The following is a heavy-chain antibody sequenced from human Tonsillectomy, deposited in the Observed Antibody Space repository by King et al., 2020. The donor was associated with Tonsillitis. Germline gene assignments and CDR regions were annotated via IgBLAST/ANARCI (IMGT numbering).Heavy chain of an antibody. CDR3: ARRMRFGELYFDL. V-gene: IGHV4-59*08. D-gene: IGHD3-10*01. J-gene: IGHJ2*01. CDR2: IYYSGST. Sequence: QVQLQESGPGLVKPSETLSLTCTVSGGSISSYYWSWIRKPPGKGLEWIGYIYYSGSTNYNPSLKSRVTISVDTSKNQFSLKLSSVTAADTAVYYCARRMRFGELYFDLWGRGTLVTVSS. CDR1: GGSISSYY.